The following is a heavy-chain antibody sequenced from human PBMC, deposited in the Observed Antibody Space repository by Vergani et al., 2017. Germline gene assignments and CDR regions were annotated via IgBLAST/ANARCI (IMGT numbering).Heavy chain of an antibody. D-gene: IGHD5-12*01. CDR3: ARGLRVGLRRAFHDAFDN. J-gene: IGHJ3*02. CDR2: IYYSGST. V-gene: IGHV4-39*07. Sequence: QLQLQESGPGLVKPSETLSLTCTVSGGSISSSSYYWGWIRQPPGKGLEWIGSIYYSGSTDYNPSLKSRVTISVDTSKNQFSLKLSSVTAADTAVYYCARGLRVGLRRAFHDAFDNWGQGTMVTVAS. CDR1: GGSISSSSYY.